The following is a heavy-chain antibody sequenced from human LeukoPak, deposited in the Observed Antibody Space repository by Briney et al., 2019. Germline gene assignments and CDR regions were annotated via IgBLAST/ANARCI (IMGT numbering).Heavy chain of an antibody. J-gene: IGHJ4*02. D-gene: IGHD3-16*02. CDR1: GSTFSSYA. CDR2: IIPILGIA. CDR3: ANPSWGSYRWNFDY. V-gene: IGHV1-69*04. Sequence: SVKVSCKASGSTFSSYAISWVRQAPGQGLEWMGRIIPILGIANYAQKFQGRVTITADKSTSTAYMELSSLRSEDTAVYYCANPSWGSYRWNFDYWGQGTLVTVSS.